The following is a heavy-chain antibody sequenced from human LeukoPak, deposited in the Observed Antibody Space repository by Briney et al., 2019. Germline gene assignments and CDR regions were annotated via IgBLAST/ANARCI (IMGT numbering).Heavy chain of an antibody. CDR2: IYHSGST. CDR3: ASYDSSGYYGLGIDY. J-gene: IGHJ4*02. V-gene: IGHV4-59*12. CDR1: GGSISSYY. Sequence: SETLSLTCTVSGGSISSYYWSWIRQPPGKGLEWIGYIYHSGSTYYNPSLKSRVTISVDRSKNQFSLKLSSVTAADTAVYYCASYDSSGYYGLGIDYWGQGTLVTVSS. D-gene: IGHD3-22*01.